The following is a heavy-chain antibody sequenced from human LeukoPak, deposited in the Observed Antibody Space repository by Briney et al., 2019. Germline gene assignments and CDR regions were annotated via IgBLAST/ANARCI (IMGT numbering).Heavy chain of an antibody. D-gene: IGHD3-10*01. Sequence: SETLSLTCTVSGGSISSYYWSWIRQPPGKGLEWIGYIYYSGNTNYNPSLKSRVTISMDNSKNQFSLNLTSVTAADTAVYYCSSRNYGSATYQRFWGQGTLVIVSS. CDR2: IYYSGNT. CDR3: SSRNYGSATYQRF. CDR1: GGSISSYY. V-gene: IGHV4-59*12. J-gene: IGHJ4*02.